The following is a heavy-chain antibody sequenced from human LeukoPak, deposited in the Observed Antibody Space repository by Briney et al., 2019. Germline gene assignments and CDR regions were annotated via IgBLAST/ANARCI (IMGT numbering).Heavy chain of an antibody. CDR2: ISSSSSTI. J-gene: IGHJ4*02. V-gene: IGHV3-48*04. Sequence: PGGSLRLSCAASGFTFSSYSMNWVRQAPGKGLEWVSYISSSSSTIYYADSVKGRFTISRDNAKNSLYLQMNSLRAEDTAVYYCASRYYHDSSGYFDYWGQGTLVTVSS. CDR3: ASRYYHDSSGYFDY. D-gene: IGHD3-22*01. CDR1: GFTFSSYS.